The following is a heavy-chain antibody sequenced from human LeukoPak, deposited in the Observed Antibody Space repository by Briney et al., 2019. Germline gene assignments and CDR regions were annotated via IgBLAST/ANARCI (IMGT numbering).Heavy chain of an antibody. CDR1: GYTFTGYY. CDR3: ATPIAVAPFDY. D-gene: IGHD6-19*01. Sequence: GASVKVSCKASGYTFTGYYIHWVRQAPGQGLEWMGRINPNSGGTNYAQKFQGSVTMTRDTSISTAYMELSRLRSDDTAVYYCATPIAVAPFDYWGQGTLVTVSS. CDR2: INPNSGGT. J-gene: IGHJ4*02. V-gene: IGHV1-2*06.